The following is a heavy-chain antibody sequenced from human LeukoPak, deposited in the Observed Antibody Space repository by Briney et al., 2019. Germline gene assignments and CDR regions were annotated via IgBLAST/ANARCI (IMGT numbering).Heavy chain of an antibody. D-gene: IGHD2-2*01. CDR2: IHHSGST. Sequence: SETLSLTCAVSGYSISSGYYWGWIRQPPGKGLEWIGSIHHSGSTYYNPSLKSRVTISVDTSKNQFSLKLRSVTAADTAVYYCARLMGGRYCSSTSCPLTAYGMDVWGKGTTVTVSS. J-gene: IGHJ6*04. CDR3: ARLMGGRYCSSTSCPLTAYGMDV. V-gene: IGHV4-38-2*01. CDR1: GYSISSGYY.